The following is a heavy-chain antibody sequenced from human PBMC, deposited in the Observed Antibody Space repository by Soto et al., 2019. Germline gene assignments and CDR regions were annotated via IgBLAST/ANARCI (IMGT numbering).Heavy chain of an antibody. J-gene: IGHJ5*02. Sequence: GSGPTLVNPTQTLTLTCTFSGLSLSTSGVGVGWIRQPPGKALEWLALIYWNDDKRYSPSLKSRLTITKDTSKNQVVLTMTNMDPVDTATYYCAQGGLTIFGVVMDPWGQGTLVTVSS. CDR2: IYWNDDK. CDR1: GLSLSTSGVG. D-gene: IGHD3-3*01. V-gene: IGHV2-5*01. CDR3: AQGGLTIFGVVMDP.